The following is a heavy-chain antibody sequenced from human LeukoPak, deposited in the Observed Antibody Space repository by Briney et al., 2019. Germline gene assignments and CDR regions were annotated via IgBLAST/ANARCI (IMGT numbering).Heavy chain of an antibody. CDR1: GDSISSQY. V-gene: IGHV4-59*11. CDR2: IYYSGST. D-gene: IGHD3-22*01. J-gene: IGHJ4*02. Sequence: SETLSLTCTVSGDSISSQYWSWIRQPPGKGLEWIGYIYYSGSTNYNPSLKSRVTISVDTSKNQFSLKLSSVTAADTAVYYCARTNYYDSSGYYYPFDYWGQGTLVTVSS. CDR3: ARTNYYDSSGYYYPFDY.